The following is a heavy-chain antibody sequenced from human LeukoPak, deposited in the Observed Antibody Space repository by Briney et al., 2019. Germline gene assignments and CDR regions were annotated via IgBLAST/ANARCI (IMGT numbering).Heavy chain of an antibody. CDR1: GFTFSSYA. J-gene: IGHJ3*02. CDR3: ARDQVGRATVTPDDAFDI. V-gene: IGHV3-23*01. CDR2: ISGSGGST. Sequence: QPGGSLRLSCAASGFTFSSYAMSWVRQAPGKGLEWVSAISGSGGSTYYADSVKGRFTISRDNAKNSLYLQMNSLRAEDTAVYYCARDQVGRATVTPDDAFDIWGQGTMVTVSS. D-gene: IGHD4-17*01.